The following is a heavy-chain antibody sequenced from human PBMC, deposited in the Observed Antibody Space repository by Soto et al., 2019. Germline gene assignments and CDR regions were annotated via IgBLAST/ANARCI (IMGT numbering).Heavy chain of an antibody. V-gene: IGHV1-3*01. CDR3: ARVPGYCSSTSCRSYGMDV. J-gene: IGHJ6*02. Sequence: ASVKVSCKASGYTFTSYAMHWVRQAPGQRLEWMGWINAGNGNTKYSQKFQGRVTITRDTSASTAYMELSSLRSEDTAVYYCARVPGYCSSTSCRSYGMDVWGQGNTVTVSS. CDR2: INAGNGNT. D-gene: IGHD2-2*03. CDR1: GYTFTSYA.